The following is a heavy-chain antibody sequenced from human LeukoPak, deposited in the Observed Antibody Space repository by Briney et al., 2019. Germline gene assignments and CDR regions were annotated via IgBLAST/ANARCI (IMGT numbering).Heavy chain of an antibody. CDR1: GGSISSYY. CDR2: IYYSGST. Sequence: SETLSLTCTVSGGSISSYYWSWIRQPPGKGLVWIGYIYYSGSTNYNPSLKSRVTISVDTSKNQFSLKLSSVTAADTAVYYCARGGDGYPYYFDYWGQGTLVTVSS. D-gene: IGHD5-24*01. CDR3: ARGGDGYPYYFDY. J-gene: IGHJ4*02. V-gene: IGHV4-59*01.